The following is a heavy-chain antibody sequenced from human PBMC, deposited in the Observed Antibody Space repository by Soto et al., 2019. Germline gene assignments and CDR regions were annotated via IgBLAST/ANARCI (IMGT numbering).Heavy chain of an antibody. CDR3: ARRLGAITGDF. D-gene: IGHD3-16*01. J-gene: IGHJ4*02. CDR1: GYSFTGYW. V-gene: IGHV5-10-1*01. CDR2: IDPSDSYI. Sequence: GESLKISCKGSGYSFTGYWIHWVRQMPGKGLEWMGRIDPSDSYINYSPSFQGHVTISADKSISTAYLQWSSLKASDTAIYYCARRLGAITGDFWGPGTLVTVSS.